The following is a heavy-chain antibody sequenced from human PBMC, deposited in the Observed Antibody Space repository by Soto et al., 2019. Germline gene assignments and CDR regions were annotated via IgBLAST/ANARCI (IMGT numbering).Heavy chain of an antibody. Sequence: PGGSLRLSCETSGLTFSSYALHWVRQAPGKGLKWVAVVSYDGTYKYYADSVKGRFTISRDNSGNTLYLQMNSLTVEDTAVYYCAREGHYSNSSGDYYGNWFDPWGQGTRVTVSS. CDR3: AREGHYSNSSGDYYGNWFDP. CDR1: GLTFSSYA. V-gene: IGHV3-30*04. D-gene: IGHD3-22*01. CDR2: VSYDGTYK. J-gene: IGHJ5*02.